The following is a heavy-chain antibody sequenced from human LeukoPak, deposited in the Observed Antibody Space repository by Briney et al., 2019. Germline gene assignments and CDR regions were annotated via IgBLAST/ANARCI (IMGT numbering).Heavy chain of an antibody. CDR3: VRDLARGGPLARLNYYMDV. D-gene: IGHD3-16*01. V-gene: IGHV3-23*01. CDR1: GFTFSTSA. J-gene: IGHJ6*03. CDR2: ISGSGVT. Sequence: PGGSLRLSCAASGFTFSTSAMTWVRQAPGKGLEWVSGISGSGVTDYADSVKGRFTISRDNAKNSLYLQMNSLRAEDTALYHCVRDLARGGPLARLNYYMDVWGKGTTVTVSS.